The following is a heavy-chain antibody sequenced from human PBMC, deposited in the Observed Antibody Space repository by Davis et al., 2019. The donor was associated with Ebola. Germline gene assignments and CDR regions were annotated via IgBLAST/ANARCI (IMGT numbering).Heavy chain of an antibody. CDR3: AREMRGTADSH. CDR2: IKEDGSEQ. D-gene: IGHD1/OR15-1a*01. CDR1: GFSFSNCW. J-gene: IGHJ4*02. V-gene: IGHV3-7*01. Sequence: PGGSLRLSCAASGFSFSNCWMSWVRQAPGKGLEWVANIKEDGSEQYYVDSVKGRITISRDNAKKSLYLQMNSLRVEDTAMYYCAREMRGTADSHWGQGTLVTVSS.